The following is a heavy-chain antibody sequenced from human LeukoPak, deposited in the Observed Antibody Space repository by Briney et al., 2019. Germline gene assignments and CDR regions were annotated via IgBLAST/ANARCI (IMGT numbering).Heavy chain of an antibody. J-gene: IGHJ4*02. V-gene: IGHV4-39*01. CDR3: AGRYCSGGSCSEWYYFDY. Sequence: PSETLSLTCTVSGGSISSSSYYWGWIRQPPGKGLEWIGSIYYSGSTYYNPSLKSRVTISVDTSKNQFSLKLSSVTAADTAVYYCAGRYCSGGSCSEWYYFDYWGQGTLVTVSS. D-gene: IGHD2-15*01. CDR2: IYYSGST. CDR1: GGSISSSSYY.